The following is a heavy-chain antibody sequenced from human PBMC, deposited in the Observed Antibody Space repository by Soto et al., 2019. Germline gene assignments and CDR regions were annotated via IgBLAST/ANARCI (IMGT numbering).Heavy chain of an antibody. CDR2: IWYDGSNK. J-gene: IGHJ4*02. CDR1: GFTFSSYG. Sequence: SLRLSCAASGFTFSSYGMHWVRQAPGKGLEWVAVIWYDGSNKYYADSVKGRFTISRDNSKNTLYLQMNSLRAEDTAVYYCASTSGIAAAGTSVTTDYWGQGTLVTVSS. D-gene: IGHD6-13*01. CDR3: ASTSGIAAAGTSVTTDY. V-gene: IGHV3-33*01.